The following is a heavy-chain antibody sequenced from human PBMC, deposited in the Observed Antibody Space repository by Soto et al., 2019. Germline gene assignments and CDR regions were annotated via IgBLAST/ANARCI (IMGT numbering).Heavy chain of an antibody. Sequence: KSVGSLRLSCAASGFTFSTYTMNWVRQAPGKGLEWISSISSGSSYIYYAGSVKGRFTISRDNAKNSLFLQMNSLRADDTAVYYCARDILSGGAYPDSWGQGAKVTVSS. CDR3: ARDILSGGAYPDS. D-gene: IGHD3-10*01. CDR1: GFTFSTYT. CDR2: ISSGSSYI. J-gene: IGHJ5*01. V-gene: IGHV3-21*01.